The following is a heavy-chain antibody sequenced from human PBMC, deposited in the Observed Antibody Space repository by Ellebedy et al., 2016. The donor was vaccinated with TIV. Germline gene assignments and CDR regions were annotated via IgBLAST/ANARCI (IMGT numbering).Heavy chain of an antibody. V-gene: IGHV3-30*04. D-gene: IGHD3-10*01. J-gene: IGHJ4*02. CDR3: ARDLGGSGRRALWY. CDR2: ISYDGSNK. CDR1: GFTFGDYP. Sequence: GGSLRLSCAASGFTFGDYPLHWVRQAPGKGLEWVAVISYDGSNKYYADSVKGRFTISKDNSKNSLYLQMNSLRAEDAAAYYCARDLGGSGRRALWYWGQGTRVTVSS.